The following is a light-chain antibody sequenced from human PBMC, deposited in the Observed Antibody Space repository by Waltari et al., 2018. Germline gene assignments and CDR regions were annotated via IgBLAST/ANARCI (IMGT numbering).Light chain of an antibody. Sequence: AIRMTQSPSSFSASTGDRVPLTCRASQGISSYLAWNQQKPGKDPKLLIYAASTLQSGVPSRFSGSGSGTDFTLTISCLQSEDFATYYCQQYYSYPRSFGQGTKLEIK. CDR1: QGISSY. J-gene: IGKJ2*01. CDR3: QQYYSYPRS. CDR2: AAS. V-gene: IGKV1-8*01.